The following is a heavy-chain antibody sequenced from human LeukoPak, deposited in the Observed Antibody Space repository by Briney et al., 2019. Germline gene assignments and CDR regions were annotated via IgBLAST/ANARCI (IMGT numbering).Heavy chain of an antibody. CDR3: ATVPRIAAAGDPAFGYYYGMDV. CDR2: FDPEDGET. V-gene: IGHV1-24*01. J-gene: IGHJ6*02. D-gene: IGHD6-13*01. CDR1: GYTLTELS. Sequence: ASVKVSCKVSGYTLTELSMHWVRQAPGKGLEWMGGFDPEDGETIYAQKFQGRVTMTEDTSTDTAYMELSSLRSEDTAVYYCATVPRIAAAGDPAFGYYYGMDVWGQGTTVTVSS.